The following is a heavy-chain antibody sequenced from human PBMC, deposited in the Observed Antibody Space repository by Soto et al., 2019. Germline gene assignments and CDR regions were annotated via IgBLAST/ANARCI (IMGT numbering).Heavy chain of an antibody. D-gene: IGHD5-12*01. CDR3: ARVEGDGYTDDWYFDL. V-gene: IGHV3-21*01. CDR2: ISSSSSYI. J-gene: IGHJ2*01. CDR1: GFTFSSYS. Sequence: EVQLVESGGGLVKPGGSLRLSCAASGFTFSSYSMNWVRQAPGKGLEWVSSISSSSSYIYYADSVKGRFTISRDNAKNSLYLQMNSLRAEDTAVYYCARVEGDGYTDDWYFDLWGRGTLVTVSS.